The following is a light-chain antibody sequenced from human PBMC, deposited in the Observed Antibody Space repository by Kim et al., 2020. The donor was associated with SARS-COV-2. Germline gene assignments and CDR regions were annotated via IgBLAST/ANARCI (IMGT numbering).Light chain of an antibody. V-gene: IGKV1-33*01. CDR1: QDITNY. J-gene: IGKJ5*01. Sequence: SATVGDRVTLTCQASQDITNYLNWYQQQPGKAPKLLFYDASILEAGVPSRFSGRGSGTYFSFTITNLQPEDVATYYCQQYDTLITFGQGTRLEIK. CDR2: DAS. CDR3: QQYDTLIT.